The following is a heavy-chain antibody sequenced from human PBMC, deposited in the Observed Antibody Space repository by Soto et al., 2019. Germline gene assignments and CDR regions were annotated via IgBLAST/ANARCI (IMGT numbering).Heavy chain of an antibody. D-gene: IGHD4-17*01. CDR3: ARQSAGDKYFDY. CDR1: GGSISRYY. Sequence: SETLSLTCTVAGGSISRYYWSWIRQPPGKGLEWIGYIYYSGSTNYNPSLKSRVTISVDTSKNQFSLKLSSVTAADTAVYYCARQSAGDKYFDYWGQGTLVTVSS. J-gene: IGHJ4*02. V-gene: IGHV4-59*08. CDR2: IYYSGST.